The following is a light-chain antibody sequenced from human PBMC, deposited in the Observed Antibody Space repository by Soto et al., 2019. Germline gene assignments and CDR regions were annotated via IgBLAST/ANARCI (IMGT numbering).Light chain of an antibody. V-gene: IGLV1-47*01. CDR2: RNN. CDR1: SSNIGSNY. CDR3: AAWDDSLSGVV. Sequence: QLVLTQPPSASGTPGQRVTISCSGSSSNIGSNYVYWYQQFPGKAPKLRIYRNNQRPSGVPDRFSASKSGTSASLAISGLRSEDEADYYCAAWDDSLSGVVFGGGTKLTVL. J-gene: IGLJ2*01.